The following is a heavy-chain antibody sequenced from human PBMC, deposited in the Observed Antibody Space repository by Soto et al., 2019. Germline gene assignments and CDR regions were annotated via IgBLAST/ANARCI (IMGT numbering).Heavy chain of an antibody. Sequence: EVQLEESGGGLVQPGGSLRLSCAASGFSFGIYWMSWVRQAPGKGLEWLATIKWDASEKKYVDSVKGRFTVSRDNVKNSLYLQMDSLRAEDTAVYYCARDSGDGSGASVNHFLDYWGHGTLVTVSS. CDR2: IKWDASEK. CDR3: ARDSGDGSGASVNHFLDY. CDR1: GFSFGIYW. D-gene: IGHD3-10*01. J-gene: IGHJ4*01. V-gene: IGHV3-7*01.